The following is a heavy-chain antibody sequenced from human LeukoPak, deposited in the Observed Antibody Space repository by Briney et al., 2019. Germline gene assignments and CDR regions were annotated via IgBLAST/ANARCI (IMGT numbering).Heavy chain of an antibody. CDR3: ARGTGEDWNDIFDY. J-gene: IGHJ4*01. CDR1: GGSISSGIYY. Sequence: SETLSLTCTVSGGSISSGIYYWGWIRQPPGKGLEWIGSIYYSGSTYYNPSLKSRVTISIDTSKNQFSLKLSSVTAADTAVYYCARGTGEDWNDIFDYWGQGTLVTVSS. D-gene: IGHD1-1*01. V-gene: IGHV4-39*07. CDR2: IYYSGST.